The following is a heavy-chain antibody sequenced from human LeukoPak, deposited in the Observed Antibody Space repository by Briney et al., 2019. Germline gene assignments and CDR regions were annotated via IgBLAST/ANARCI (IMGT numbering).Heavy chain of an antibody. J-gene: IGHJ4*02. CDR2: ITGSGGST. CDR1: GFTFSNYA. V-gene: IGHV3-23*01. Sequence: GGSLRLSCAASGFTFSNYAMSWVRQAPGKGLEWVSGITGSGGSTYYTDSVRGRFTISRDHSRNTLYLQMNSLRAEDTALYYCAKDSGFCSSTSYCTYLDYWGQGTLVTVSS. D-gene: IGHD2-2*02. CDR3: AKDSGFCSSTSYCTYLDY.